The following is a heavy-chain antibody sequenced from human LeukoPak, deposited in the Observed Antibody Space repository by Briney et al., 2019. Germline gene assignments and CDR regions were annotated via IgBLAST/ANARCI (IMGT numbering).Heavy chain of an antibody. D-gene: IGHD6-13*01. V-gene: IGHV1-69*01. CDR3: ARDRSAAAGSEEWFDP. CDR2: IIPIFGTA. CDR1: GGTFSSYA. J-gene: IGHJ5*02. Sequence: SVKVSCKASGGTFSSYAISWVRQAPGQGLEWMRGIIPIFGTANYAQKFQGRVTITADESTSTAYMGLSSLRSEDTAVYYCARDRSAAAGSEEWFDPWGQGTLVTVSS.